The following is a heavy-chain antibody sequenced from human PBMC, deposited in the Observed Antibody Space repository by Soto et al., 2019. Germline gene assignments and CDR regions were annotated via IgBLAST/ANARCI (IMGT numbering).Heavy chain of an antibody. CDR1: GFTFSSYS. V-gene: IGHV3-48*01. J-gene: IGHJ3*02. CDR2: ISSSSSTI. Sequence: PGGSLRLSCAASGFTFSSYSMNWVRQAPGKGLEWVSYISSSSSTIYYADSVKGRFTISRDNAKNSLYLQMNSLRAEDTAVYYFARVRYCSGGSCYSDAFDIWGQGTMVTVSS. D-gene: IGHD2-15*01. CDR3: ARVRYCSGGSCYSDAFDI.